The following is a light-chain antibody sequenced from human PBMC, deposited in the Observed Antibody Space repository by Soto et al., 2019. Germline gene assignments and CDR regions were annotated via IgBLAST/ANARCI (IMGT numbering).Light chain of an antibody. CDR3: LQHYYYPPWT. CDR2: AAS. V-gene: IGKV1-17*01. CDR1: QDIRND. Sequence: DIQMTQSPSSLSASVGDTVTITCRASQDIRNDLGWYQQKPGKAPKSLIFAASSSQSGAPSRFSGSGSGTEFTLTISGLQPEDFATYYCLQHYYYPPWTFGQGTKVEI. J-gene: IGKJ1*01.